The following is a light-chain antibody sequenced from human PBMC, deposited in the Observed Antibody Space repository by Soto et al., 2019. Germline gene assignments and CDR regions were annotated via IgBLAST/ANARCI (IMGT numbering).Light chain of an antibody. CDR2: DAS. Sequence: DIQMTQSPSTLSASVGDRVTITCRASQSISSWLAWYQQKPGKAPKLLIYDASSLESGVPSRFSGSGSGTAFTRTIRSLETDDFATDYGEQYNSYSPTFGLGAKVEIK. J-gene: IGKJ1*01. V-gene: IGKV1-5*01. CDR3: EQYNSYSPT. CDR1: QSISSW.